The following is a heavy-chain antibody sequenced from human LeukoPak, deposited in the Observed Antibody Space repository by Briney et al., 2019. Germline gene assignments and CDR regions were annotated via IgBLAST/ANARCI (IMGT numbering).Heavy chain of an antibody. D-gene: IGHD1-26*01. CDR1: GGTFSSYA. CDR3: ARDITSSGSYYY. Sequence: SVKVSCKASGGTFSSYAISWVRQAPGQGLEWMGRIIPILGIANYAQKFQGRVTITADKSTSTAYMELSSLRSEDTAVYYCARDITSSGSYYYWGQGTLVTVSS. V-gene: IGHV1-69*04. J-gene: IGHJ4*02. CDR2: IIPILGIA.